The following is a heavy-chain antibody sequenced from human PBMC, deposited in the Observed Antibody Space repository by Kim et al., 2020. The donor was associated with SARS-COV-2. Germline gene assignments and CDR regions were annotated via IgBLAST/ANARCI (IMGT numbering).Heavy chain of an antibody. CDR1: GFTFSGYA. Sequence: GGSLRLSCAASGFTFSGYAMSWVRQAPGKGLEWVSAISGSGGSTYYADSVKGRFTISRDNSKNTLYLQMNSLRAEDTAVYYCAKDRPDCFARITMVRSFLNDVFDLWRQETIVPVSS. CDR3: AKDRPDCFARITMVRSFLNDVFDL. V-gene: IGHV3-23*01. D-gene: IGHD3-10*01. J-gene: IGHJ3*01. CDR2: ISGSGGST.